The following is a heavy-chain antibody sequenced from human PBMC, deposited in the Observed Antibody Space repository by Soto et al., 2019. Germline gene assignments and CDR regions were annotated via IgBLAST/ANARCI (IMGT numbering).Heavy chain of an antibody. Sequence: GGSLRLSCAASGFTFSSYGMHWVRQAPGKGLEWVAVIWYDGSNKYYADSVKGRFTISRDNSKNTLYLQMNSLRAEDTAVYYCARDQGYDSSGYYYFRRWYFDLWGRGTLVTVSS. CDR3: ARDQGYDSSGYYYFRRWYFDL. J-gene: IGHJ2*01. CDR2: IWYDGSNK. D-gene: IGHD3-22*01. CDR1: GFTFSSYG. V-gene: IGHV3-33*01.